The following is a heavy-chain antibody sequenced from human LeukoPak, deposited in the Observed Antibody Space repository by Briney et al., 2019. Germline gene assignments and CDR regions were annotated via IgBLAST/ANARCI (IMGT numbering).Heavy chain of an antibody. Sequence: NASETLSLTCTVSGGSISSYYWSWIRQPAGKGLEWIGRIYTSGSTNYNPSLKSRVTMSVDTSKNQFSLKLSSVTAADTAVYYCARGNYYRGPFDYWGQGTLVTVSS. CDR2: IYTSGST. V-gene: IGHV4-4*07. J-gene: IGHJ4*02. CDR1: GGSISSYY. CDR3: ARGNYYRGPFDY. D-gene: IGHD3-10*01.